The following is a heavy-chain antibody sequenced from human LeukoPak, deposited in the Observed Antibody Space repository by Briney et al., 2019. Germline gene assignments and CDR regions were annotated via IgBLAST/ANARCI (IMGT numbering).Heavy chain of an antibody. CDR2: INSDGCST. V-gene: IGHV3-74*01. J-gene: IGHJ4*02. Sequence: GGSLRLSCAASGFTFSNYWMHWVRQAPGKGLVWVSRINSDGCSTSYADSVKGRFTISRDNAKNTLYLQMNSLRAEDTAVYYCARDYDILTGYYLFDYWGQGTLVTVSS. CDR1: GFTFSNYW. D-gene: IGHD3-9*01. CDR3: ARDYDILTGYYLFDY.